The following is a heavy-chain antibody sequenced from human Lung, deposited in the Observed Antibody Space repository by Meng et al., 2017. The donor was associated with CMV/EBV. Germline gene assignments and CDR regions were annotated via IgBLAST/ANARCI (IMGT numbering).Heavy chain of an antibody. Sequence: LSLTCAASGLTVSNNYMTWVRQAPGKGLECVSVIFSGGSTYYVDSVKGRFTISRDASKNTLYLQMNNLRADDTAVYYCARGYPDGDFDSWGQGTLVTVSS. J-gene: IGHJ4*02. CDR1: GLTVSNNY. CDR3: ARGYPDGDFDS. D-gene: IGHD1-14*01. V-gene: IGHV3-53*01. CDR2: IFSGGST.